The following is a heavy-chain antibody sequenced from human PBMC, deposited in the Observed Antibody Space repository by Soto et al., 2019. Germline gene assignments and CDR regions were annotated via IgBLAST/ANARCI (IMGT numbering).Heavy chain of an antibody. CDR1: GGTFSSYT. V-gene: IGHV1-69*02. Sequence: QVQLVQSGAEVKKPGSSVKVSCKASGGTFSSYTISWVRQAPGQGLEWMGRIIPILGIANYAQKFQGRVTITADKSTSTAYMELNSLRSEDTAVYYCARVRVYSYGQLDYWGQGTLVTVSS. J-gene: IGHJ4*02. D-gene: IGHD5-18*01. CDR2: IIPILGIA. CDR3: ARVRVYSYGQLDY.